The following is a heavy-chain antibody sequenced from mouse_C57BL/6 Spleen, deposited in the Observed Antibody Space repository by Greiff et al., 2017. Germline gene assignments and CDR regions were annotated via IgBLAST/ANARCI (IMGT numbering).Heavy chain of an antibody. D-gene: IGHD2-4*01. CDR3: AAYDYSPGAFDY. CDR1: GYSFTSYW. V-gene: IGHV1-55*01. J-gene: IGHJ2*01. CDR2: IYPGSGST. Sequence: VQLQQSGAELVKPGASVTMSCKASGYSFTSYWITWVKQRPGQGLEWIGDIYPGSGSTNYNEKFKSMATLTVDTSSSTAYMQLSSLTSEDSAVYYCAAYDYSPGAFDYWGQGTTVTVSS.